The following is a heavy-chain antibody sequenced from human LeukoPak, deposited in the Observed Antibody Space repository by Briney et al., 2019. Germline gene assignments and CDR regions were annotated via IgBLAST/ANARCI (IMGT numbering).Heavy chain of an antibody. CDR3: ARGQGSYGDY. CDR2: IYHSGST. Sequence: PSETLSLTCAVSGGSISNSNWWNWVRQPPGKGLEWIGEIYHSGSTNYNPSLRSRVTISVDRSKNQFALKLTSVTAADTAVYCCARGQGSYGDYWGQGTLVIVSS. J-gene: IGHJ4*02. V-gene: IGHV4-4*01. CDR1: GGSISNSNW. D-gene: IGHD5-18*01.